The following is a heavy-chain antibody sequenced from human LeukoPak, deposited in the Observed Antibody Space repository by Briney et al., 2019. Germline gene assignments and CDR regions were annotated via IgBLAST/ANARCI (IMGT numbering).Heavy chain of an antibody. Sequence: GGSLRLSCAASGFTFSSYAMHWVRQAPGKGLEWVAVISYDGSNKYYADSVKGRFTISRDNSKNTLFLQMNSLRAEDTAVYYCAKDSDCSGGSCYLTENWFDPWGQGTLVTVSS. V-gene: IGHV3-30-3*01. CDR3: AKDSDCSGGSCYLTENWFDP. CDR2: ISYDGSNK. J-gene: IGHJ5*02. CDR1: GFTFSSYA. D-gene: IGHD2-15*01.